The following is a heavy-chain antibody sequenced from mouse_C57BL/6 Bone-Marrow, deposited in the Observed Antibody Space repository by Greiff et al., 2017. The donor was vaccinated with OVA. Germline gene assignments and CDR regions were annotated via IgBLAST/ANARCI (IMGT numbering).Heavy chain of an antibody. CDR1: GYTFTSYW. J-gene: IGHJ4*01. CDR2: LYPGSGST. Sequence: QVQLQQPGAELVKPGASVKMSCKASGYTFTSYWITWVKQRPGQGLEWIGDLYPGSGSTNYNEKFKSKATLTVDTSSSTAYMQLSSLTSEDSAVYYCAGDSNYPYYAMDYWGQGTSVTVSS. CDR3: AGDSNYPYYAMDY. V-gene: IGHV1-55*01. D-gene: IGHD2-5*01.